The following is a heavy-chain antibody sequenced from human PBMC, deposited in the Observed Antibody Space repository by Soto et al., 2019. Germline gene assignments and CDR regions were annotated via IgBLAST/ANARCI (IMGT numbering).Heavy chain of an antibody. CDR2: IWYDGSNK. V-gene: IGHV3-33*01. CDR1: GFTFSAYG. Sequence: QVQLVESGGGVVQPGRSLRLACAASGFTFSAYGMHWVRQAPGKGLEWVAVIWYDGSNKYYADSVKGRFTISRDNSKNTLYLLMNNLRAEDTAVYYCARAPRRDGYNRFDYWGQGTPVTVSS. J-gene: IGHJ4*02. D-gene: IGHD5-12*01. CDR3: ARAPRRDGYNRFDY.